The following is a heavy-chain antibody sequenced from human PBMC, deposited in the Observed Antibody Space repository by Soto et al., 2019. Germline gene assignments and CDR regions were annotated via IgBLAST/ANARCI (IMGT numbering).Heavy chain of an antibody. J-gene: IGHJ5*01. V-gene: IGHV3-30*03. Sequence: QVQLVESGGGVVQPGRSLRLSCAASGFTFSTYGMRWVRQAPGKGLEWVADISYDGSDKYYADSVKGRSTISRDNSKDTVYLQMDSLRPDDTAVYYCVTALRSGSKLGDGEFDCWGQGTLVTVSS. CDR2: ISYDGSDK. CDR3: VTALRSGSKLGDGEFDC. D-gene: IGHD1-26*01. CDR1: GFTFSTYG.